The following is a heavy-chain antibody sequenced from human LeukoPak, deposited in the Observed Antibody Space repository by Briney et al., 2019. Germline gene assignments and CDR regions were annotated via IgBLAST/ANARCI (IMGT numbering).Heavy chain of an antibody. D-gene: IGHD2-15*01. CDR2: INTNTGNP. CDR3: ARLYCSGGSCYSDY. Sequence: GPSVKASCKASGYTFTKHAMNWVRQAPGQGLEWMGWINTNTGNPTYAQGFTGRFVFSLDTSVSTAYLQISSLKAEDTAVYYCARLYCSGGSCYSDYSGQGTLVTVSS. J-gene: IGHJ4*02. V-gene: IGHV7-4-1*02. CDR1: GYTFTKHA.